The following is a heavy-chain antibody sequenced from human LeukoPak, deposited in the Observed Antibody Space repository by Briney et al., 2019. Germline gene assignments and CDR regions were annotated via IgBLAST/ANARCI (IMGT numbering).Heavy chain of an antibody. V-gene: IGHV3-53*01. D-gene: IGHD4-17*01. CDR1: GFIVSGNY. J-gene: IGHJ4*02. CDR2: IYSGGDT. CDR3: ARGRRDYGDYPY. Sequence: GGSLRLSCAASGFIVSGNYLSWVRQAPGKELEWVSVIYSGGDTYSADSVKGRFTTSRDNSKNTVYLQMNSLRVEDTAVYYCARGRRDYGDYPYWGQGTLVTVSS.